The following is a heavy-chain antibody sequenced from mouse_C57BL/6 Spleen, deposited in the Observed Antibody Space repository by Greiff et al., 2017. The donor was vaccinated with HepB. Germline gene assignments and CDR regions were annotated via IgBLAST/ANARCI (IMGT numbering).Heavy chain of an antibody. CDR3: ARDKWFAY. V-gene: IGHV1-69*01. Sequence: QVQLKQPGAELVMPGASVKLSCKASGYTFTSYWMHWVKQRPGQGLEWIGEIDPSDSYTNYNQKFKGKSTLTVDKSSSTAYMQLSSLTSEDSAVYYCARDKWFAYWGQGTLVTVSA. CDR1: GYTFTSYW. CDR2: IDPSDSYT. J-gene: IGHJ3*01.